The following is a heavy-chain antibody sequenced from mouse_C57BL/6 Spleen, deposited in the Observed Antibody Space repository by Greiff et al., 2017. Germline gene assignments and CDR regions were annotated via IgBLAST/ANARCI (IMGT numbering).Heavy chain of an antibody. CDR2: ISDGGSYT. CDR1: GFTFSSYA. D-gene: IGHD2-5*01. J-gene: IGHJ2*01. V-gene: IGHV5-4*01. Sequence: EVQGVESGGGLVKPGGSLKLSCAASGFTFSSYAMSWVRQTPEKRLEWVATISDGGSYTYYPDNVKGRFTISRDNAKNNLYLQMSHLKSEDTAMYYCARGGYYSNSYYFDYWGQGTTLTVSS. CDR3: ARGGYYSNSYYFDY.